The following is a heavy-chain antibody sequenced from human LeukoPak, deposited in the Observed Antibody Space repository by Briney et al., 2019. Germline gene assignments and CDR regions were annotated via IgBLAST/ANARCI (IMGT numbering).Heavy chain of an antibody. Sequence: PGGSLRLSCAASGFTFSSYSMNRVRQAPGKGLEWVSSISSSSSYIYYADSVKGRFTISRDNAKNSLYLQMNSLRAEDTAVYYCASPCSSTSCYLFDYWGQGTLVTVSS. CDR3: ASPCSSTSCYLFDY. J-gene: IGHJ4*02. CDR2: ISSSSSYI. V-gene: IGHV3-21*01. CDR1: GFTFSSYS. D-gene: IGHD2-2*01.